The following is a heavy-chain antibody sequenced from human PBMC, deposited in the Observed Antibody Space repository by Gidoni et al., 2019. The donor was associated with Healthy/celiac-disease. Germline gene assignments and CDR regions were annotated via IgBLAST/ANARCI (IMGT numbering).Heavy chain of an antibody. Sequence: QVQLQESGPGLVKPSETLSLTCTVSGGSISSYYWSWIRQPPGKGLEWIGYIYYSGSTNYNPSLKSRVTISVDTSKNQFSLKLSSVTAADTAVYYCARSFYGSGSYSPNWFDPWGQGTLVTVSS. CDR1: GGSISSYY. CDR3: ARSFYGSGSYSPNWFDP. CDR2: IYYSGST. V-gene: IGHV4-59*01. J-gene: IGHJ5*02. D-gene: IGHD3-10*01.